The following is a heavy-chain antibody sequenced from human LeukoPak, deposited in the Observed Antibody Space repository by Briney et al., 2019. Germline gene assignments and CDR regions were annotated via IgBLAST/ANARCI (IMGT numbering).Heavy chain of an antibody. J-gene: IGHJ3*02. CDR3: TREGVYSPDGSGYHRDAFDI. V-gene: IGHV1-69*04. CDR2: IMPILNVA. CDR1: GYTFTSYV. D-gene: IGHD3-22*01. Sequence: GASVKVSCKASGYTFTSYVITWVRQAPGQGLEWMGRIMPILNVANFAQKFQGRVTITADKSTDTAHMELSSLRSEDTAVYYCTREGVYSPDGSGYHRDAFDIWGQGTVVTVSS.